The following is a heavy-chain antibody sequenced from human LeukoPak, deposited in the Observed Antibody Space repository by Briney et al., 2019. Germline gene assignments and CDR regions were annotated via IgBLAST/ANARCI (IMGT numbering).Heavy chain of an antibody. CDR3: ARDPAYYYDSSGYYDGDY. CDR1: GFTFSSYS. J-gene: IGHJ4*02. V-gene: IGHV3-48*01. D-gene: IGHD3-22*01. Sequence: AGRSLRLSCAASGFTFSSYSMNWVRQAPGKGLEWVSYISSSSTIYYADSVKGRFTISRDNAKNSLYLQMNSLRAEDTAVYYCARDPAYYYDSSGYYDGDYWGQGTLVTVSS. CDR2: ISSSSTI.